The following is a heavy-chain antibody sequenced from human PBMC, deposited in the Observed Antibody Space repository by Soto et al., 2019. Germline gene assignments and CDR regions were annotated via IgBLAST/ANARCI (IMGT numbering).Heavy chain of an antibody. CDR2: IFPRDFDV. Sequence: XESLTISFQTSGYTFTNYWIGLVRQMPGGGLEWLGLIFPRDFDVRYSPSFEGQVTISADRSTATAFIQWRSLEASDSALYFCARLVSLLQPIDSWGQGTPVTVS. J-gene: IGHJ5*01. CDR1: GYTFTNYW. V-gene: IGHV5-51*01. CDR3: ARLVSLLQPIDS. D-gene: IGHD4-4*01.